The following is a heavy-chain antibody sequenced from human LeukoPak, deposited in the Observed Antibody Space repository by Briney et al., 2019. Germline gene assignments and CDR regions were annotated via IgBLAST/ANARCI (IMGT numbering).Heavy chain of an antibody. D-gene: IGHD6-13*01. Sequence: GGSLRLSCAASGFTFSSYAMSWVRQAPGKGLEWASSISDSGDNTYYTDSVKGRFTISRDNSKNTLYLQMNSLRAEDTAVYYCARDGPPAAAVDYWGQGTLVTVSS. CDR2: ISDSGDNT. CDR1: GFTFSSYA. V-gene: IGHV3-23*01. J-gene: IGHJ4*02. CDR3: ARDGPPAAAVDY.